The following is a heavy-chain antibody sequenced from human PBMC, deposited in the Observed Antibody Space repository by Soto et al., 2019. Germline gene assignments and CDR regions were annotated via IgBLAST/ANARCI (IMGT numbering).Heavy chain of an antibody. D-gene: IGHD6-25*01. CDR1: GYPLTDFY. CDR3: AREGGAAPGARREWYLDL. CDR2: INPHTGDT. Sequence: QVQLVQPGAEVKKPGASVTVSCKTSGYPLTDFYIHWVRQAPGQGLEWMAWINPHTGDTNTALKFQGRVTMTRDTSINTAFMELPRLSSDDTAVYYCAREGGAAPGARREWYLDLWGRGTLVSVSS. J-gene: IGHJ2*01. V-gene: IGHV1-2*02.